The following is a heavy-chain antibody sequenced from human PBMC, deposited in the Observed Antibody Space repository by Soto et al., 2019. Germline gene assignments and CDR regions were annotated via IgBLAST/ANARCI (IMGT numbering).Heavy chain of an antibody. Sequence: EVHLVESGGGLVQPGRSLRPSCAASGFTFDDYAMHWVRQAPGKGLEWVSGISWNSNSIDYADSVKGRFTISRDNAKNSLYLQMNSLRAEDTALYYCAKDRANYYYYYMDVWGKGTTVTVSS. CDR1: GFTFDDYA. CDR2: ISWNSNSI. J-gene: IGHJ6*03. CDR3: AKDRANYYYYYMDV. V-gene: IGHV3-9*01.